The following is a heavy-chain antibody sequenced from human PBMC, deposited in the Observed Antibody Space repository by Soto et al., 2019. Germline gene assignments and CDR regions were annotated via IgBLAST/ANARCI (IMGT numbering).Heavy chain of an antibody. J-gene: IGHJ4*02. CDR1: GLTFSRYA. Sequence: VQVLESGGGLIQPGGSLRLSCAFSGLTFSRYAASWVRQAPGKGLEWVSGIDTSGHNTYYADSMKGRFTISRDNSNNTLFLQMNNLRAEDTAVYYCAKAVGEYLYFFNNWGQGILVTVSS. CDR3: AKAVGEYLYFFNN. D-gene: IGHD3-10*01. V-gene: IGHV3-23*01. CDR2: IDTSGHNT.